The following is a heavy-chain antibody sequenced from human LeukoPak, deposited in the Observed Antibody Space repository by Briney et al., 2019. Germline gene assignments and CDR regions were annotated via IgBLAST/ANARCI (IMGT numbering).Heavy chain of an antibody. J-gene: IGHJ4*02. CDR3: ARHGRVDSYGPPYFDY. CDR1: GYSISSGYY. CDR2: IYHSGSA. V-gene: IGHV4-38-2*02. Sequence: SETLSLTCTVSGYSISSGYYWGWIRQPPGKGLEWIGSIYHSGSAYYNPSLKSRVTISVDTSKNQFSLKLSSVTAADTAVYYCARHGRVDSYGPPYFDYWGQGTLVTVSS. D-gene: IGHD5-18*01.